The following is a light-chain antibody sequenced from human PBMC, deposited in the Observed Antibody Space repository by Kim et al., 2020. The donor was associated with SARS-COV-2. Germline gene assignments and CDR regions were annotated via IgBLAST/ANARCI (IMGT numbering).Light chain of an antibody. V-gene: IGKV3-11*01. J-gene: IGKJ4*01. CDR3: QQRSNWPPT. Sequence: SLSPGERATLSCKASQSVSTYLAWYQHKPGQAPRLLIHDASTRATGIPPRFSGSGSGTDFTLTVTSLEPEDFAIYYCQQRSNWPPTFGGGTKVEI. CDR1: QSVSTY. CDR2: DAS.